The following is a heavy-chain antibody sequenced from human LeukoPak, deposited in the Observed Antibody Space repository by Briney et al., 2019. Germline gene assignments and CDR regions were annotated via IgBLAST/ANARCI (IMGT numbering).Heavy chain of an antibody. CDR3: ARYRQLRFDH. J-gene: IGHJ4*02. Sequence: GGSLRLSCAASGFTFSSYWMHWVRHAPGKGLVWVSRIIGDGSSTTYADSVKGRFTISRDNAKNTLYLQMNSLRAEDTAVYYCARYRQLRFDHWAQGTLVTLP. CDR2: IIGDGSST. D-gene: IGHD6-13*01. V-gene: IGHV3-74*01. CDR1: GFTFSSYW.